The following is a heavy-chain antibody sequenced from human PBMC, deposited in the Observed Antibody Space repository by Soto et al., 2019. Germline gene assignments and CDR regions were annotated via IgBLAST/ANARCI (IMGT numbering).Heavy chain of an antibody. Sequence: GASVKVSCKVSGYTLTELSMHWVRRAPGKGLEWMGGFDPEDGETIYAQKFQGRVTMTEDTSTDTAYMELSSLRSEDTAVYYCASYRTTVTTSEFDYWGQGTLVTVSS. D-gene: IGHD4-17*01. V-gene: IGHV1-24*01. CDR2: FDPEDGET. CDR1: GYTLTELS. CDR3: ASYRTTVTTSEFDY. J-gene: IGHJ4*02.